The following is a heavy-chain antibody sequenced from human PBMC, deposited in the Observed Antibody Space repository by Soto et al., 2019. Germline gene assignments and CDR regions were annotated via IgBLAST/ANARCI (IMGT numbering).Heavy chain of an antibody. D-gene: IGHD2-15*01. CDR2: IYHSGTF. CDR3: VRSVPAATWAYNGMDV. Sequence: PSETLSLTCAVSGGSVESSSCWSWVRRAPGKGLEWIGEIYHSGTFNYNPSLASRVSVSVDKSTNQFSLNLNSVTAADTAVYYCVRSVPAATWAYNGMDVWGQGTTVTVSS. J-gene: IGHJ6*02. V-gene: IGHV4-4*02. CDR1: GGSVESSSC.